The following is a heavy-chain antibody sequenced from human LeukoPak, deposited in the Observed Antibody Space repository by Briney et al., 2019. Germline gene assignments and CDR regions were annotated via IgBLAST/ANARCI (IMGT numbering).Heavy chain of an antibody. Sequence: GGSLRLSCAASGFTFSSYGMHWVRQAPGKGLEWVAFIRYGGSNKYYAASVKGRFTISRDNSKNTLYLQMNSLRAEDTAVYYCAKDLGVVITLPGYWGQGTLVTVSS. CDR1: GFTFSSYG. D-gene: IGHD3-3*01. CDR2: IRYGGSNK. V-gene: IGHV3-30*02. CDR3: AKDLGVVITLPGY. J-gene: IGHJ4*02.